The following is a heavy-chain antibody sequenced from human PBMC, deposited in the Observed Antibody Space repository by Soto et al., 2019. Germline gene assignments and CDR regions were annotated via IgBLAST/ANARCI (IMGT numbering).Heavy chain of an antibody. CDR3: LRENYYYGMDV. CDR2: IRGGGNT. V-gene: IGHV3-66*01. CDR1: GFTVSTDW. J-gene: IGHJ6*02. Sequence: EVQLVESGGGLVQPGGSQRLSCAASGFTVSTDWMYWVRQAPGKGLEWVSVIRGGGNTFYADSVEGRFTISRDNSKNTVYLQMNGLRVEDTAMYYCLRENYYYGMDVWGQGTTVTVSS.